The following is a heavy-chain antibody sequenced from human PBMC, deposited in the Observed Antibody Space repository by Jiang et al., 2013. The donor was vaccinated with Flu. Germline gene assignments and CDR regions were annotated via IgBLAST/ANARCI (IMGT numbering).Heavy chain of an antibody. D-gene: IGHD3-16*01. CDR1: TFSSYV. J-gene: IGHJ4*02. V-gene: IGHV3-30*01. Sequence: TFSSYVMYWVRQASRQGARVGGQVYQIDESDKYYADSVKGRFTISRDNSNNTLYLQMKSLRIEDTALYYCAREDYGNYYFDCWGQGTLVTVSS. CDR2: YQIDESDK. CDR3: AREDYGNYYFDC.